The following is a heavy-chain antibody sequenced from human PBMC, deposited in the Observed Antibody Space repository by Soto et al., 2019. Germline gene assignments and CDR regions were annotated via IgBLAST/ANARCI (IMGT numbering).Heavy chain of an antibody. CDR3: TRWAGFADL. CDR1: GFTFSHYS. J-gene: IGHJ4*02. D-gene: IGHD6-25*01. Sequence: EVQLLESGGGLVQPGGSLRLSCAASGFTFSHYSMAWVRQTPEKGLEWVSGMSISGEKTFYADFVKGRFTVSRDSPKNTVYLQMNTLRAEDTAIYYCTRWAGFADLWGQGTLVTVSS. CDR2: MSISGEKT. V-gene: IGHV3-23*01.